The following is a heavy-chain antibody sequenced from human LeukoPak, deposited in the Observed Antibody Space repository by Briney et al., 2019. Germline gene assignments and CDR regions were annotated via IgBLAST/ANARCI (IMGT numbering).Heavy chain of an antibody. Sequence: GASVKVSCKASGYTFTSYYIHWVRQAPGQGLEWMGIINPSGGSTTYPQKFQGRVTMTRDTSTSTVYMELSSLRSEDTALYYCARGDVYYNNVYNWFDPWGQGTLVIVSS. V-gene: IGHV1-46*01. CDR1: GYTFTSYY. CDR3: ARGDVYYNNVYNWFDP. J-gene: IGHJ5*02. D-gene: IGHD3-10*01. CDR2: INPSGGST.